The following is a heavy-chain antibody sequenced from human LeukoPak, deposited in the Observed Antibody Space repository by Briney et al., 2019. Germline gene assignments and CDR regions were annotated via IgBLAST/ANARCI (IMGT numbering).Heavy chain of an antibody. J-gene: IGHJ4*02. Sequence: PGGSLRLSCAVSGFTFSSYGMHWVRQAPGKGLEWVAFIRYDGSNKYYADSVKGRFTISRDNAKNSLYLQMNSLRAEDTAVYYCAREVPGQVYFDYWGQGTLVTVSS. CDR1: GFTFSSYG. CDR2: IRYDGSNK. V-gene: IGHV3-30*02. D-gene: IGHD2-2*01. CDR3: AREVPGQVYFDY.